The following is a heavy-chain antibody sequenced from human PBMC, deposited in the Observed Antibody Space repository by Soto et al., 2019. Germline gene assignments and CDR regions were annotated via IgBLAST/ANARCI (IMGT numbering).Heavy chain of an antibody. V-gene: IGHV3-21*02. Sequence: EVQLVESGGGLVKPGGSLRLSCTASGFTFNRSTMNWVRQAPGKGPEWVSSITSDSGDINYADSGRGRFTISRDNAKNSLYLQMSNLRAEDTAVYYCARASEGDFWTGYYYGMDVWGQATTVTVSS. CDR3: ARASEGDFWTGYYYGMDV. D-gene: IGHD3-3*01. J-gene: IGHJ6*02. CDR1: GFTFNRST. CDR2: ITSDSGDI.